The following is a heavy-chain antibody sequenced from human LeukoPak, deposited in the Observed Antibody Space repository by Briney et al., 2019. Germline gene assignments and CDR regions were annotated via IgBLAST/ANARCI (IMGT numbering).Heavy chain of an antibody. Sequence: GGSLRLSCAASGFTFSSYSMNWVRQAPGKGLEWISYISSGSSTIYYADSVKGRFTISRDNAKNSLYLQMNSLRAEDTAVYYCARDAYYDFWSGYYYFDYWGQGTLVTVSS. CDR1: GFTFSSYS. D-gene: IGHD3-3*01. CDR3: ARDAYYDFWSGYYYFDY. V-gene: IGHV3-48*04. CDR2: ISSGSSTI. J-gene: IGHJ4*02.